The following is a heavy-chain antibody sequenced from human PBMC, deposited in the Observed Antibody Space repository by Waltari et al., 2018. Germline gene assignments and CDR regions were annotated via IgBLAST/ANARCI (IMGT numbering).Heavy chain of an antibody. V-gene: IGHV4-34*01. CDR2: INHSGRT. J-gene: IGHJ4*02. Sequence: QVQLQQWGAGLLKPSETLSLTCAVYGGSFSGYYWSWIRQPPGKGLEWIGEINHSGRTNYNPSLKSRVTISVDTSKNQFSLKLSSVTAADTAVYYCARRGAGTEWVFDYWGQGTLVTVSA. D-gene: IGHD6-13*01. CDR1: GGSFSGYY. CDR3: ARRGAGTEWVFDY.